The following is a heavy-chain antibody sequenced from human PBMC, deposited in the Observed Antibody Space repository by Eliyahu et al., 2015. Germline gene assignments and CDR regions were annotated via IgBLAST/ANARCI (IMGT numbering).Heavy chain of an antibody. Sequence: EVQLVESGGGVXRPGGSMXLXXXASGFPFXASWMHWVRQAPGKGLVWVARINLDGSGTNYADSVKGRFTISRDNARNTLDLQMSDLRAEDTALYYCTRDLTWNQVDYWGQGTLVTVSS. V-gene: IGHV3-74*01. CDR3: TRDLTWNQVDY. J-gene: IGHJ4*02. CDR1: GFPFXASW. D-gene: IGHD1-1*01. CDR2: INLDGSGT.